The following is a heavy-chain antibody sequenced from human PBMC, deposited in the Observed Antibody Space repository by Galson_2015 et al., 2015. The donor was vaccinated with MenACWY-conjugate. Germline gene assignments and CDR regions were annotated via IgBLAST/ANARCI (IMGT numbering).Heavy chain of an antibody. CDR3: ARLPRGITFIVVAP. D-gene: IGHD3-22*01. J-gene: IGHJ5*02. V-gene: IGHV4-39*01. CDR1: GGSINSENYW. Sequence: LTCTVSGGSINSENYWWAWIRQPPGKGLEWIGSIYYSGNTHYNPSLESRVTMSVDTSKNQFSLKLRSVTASDTAVYYCARLPRGITFIVVAPWGQGTLVTVSS. CDR2: IYYSGNT.